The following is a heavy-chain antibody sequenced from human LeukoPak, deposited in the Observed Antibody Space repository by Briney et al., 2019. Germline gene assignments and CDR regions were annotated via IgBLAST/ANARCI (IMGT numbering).Heavy chain of an antibody. V-gene: IGHV1-18*01. CDR2: ISAYNGNT. Sequence: GASVTVSCKASGYTFTSYGISWVRQAPGQGLEWMGWISAYNGNTNYAQKLQGRVTMTTDTSTSTAYMELRSLRSDDTAVYYCARDQYLSRYSSSPGVYWGQGTLVTVSS. CDR3: ARDQYLSRYSSSPGVY. CDR1: GYTFTSYG. D-gene: IGHD6-6*01. J-gene: IGHJ4*02.